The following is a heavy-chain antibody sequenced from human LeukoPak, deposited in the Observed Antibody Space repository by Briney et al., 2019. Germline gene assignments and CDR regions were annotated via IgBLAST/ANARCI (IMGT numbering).Heavy chain of an antibody. Sequence: GGSLRLSCAASGFTFSSYGMHWVRQAPGKGLEWVAVIWYDGSNKYYADSVKGRFTISRDNSKNTLYLQMNSLRAEDTAVYYCARDATAAVSWFDXWXQXTLVTVSS. CDR1: GFTFSSYG. CDR3: ARDATAAVSWFDX. J-gene: IGHJ5*02. D-gene: IGHD6-13*01. V-gene: IGHV3-33*01. CDR2: IWYDGSNK.